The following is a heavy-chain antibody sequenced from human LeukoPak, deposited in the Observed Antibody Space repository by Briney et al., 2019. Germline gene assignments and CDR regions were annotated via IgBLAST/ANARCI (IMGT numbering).Heavy chain of an antibody. D-gene: IGHD5-18*01. CDR2: ISGSGGST. Sequence: GGSLRLSCAASGFNFSSYAMSWVRQAPGKGLEWVSAISGSGGSTYYADSVKGRFTISRDNSKNTLYLQMNSLRAEDTAVYYCAKTSGYSYGYFDYWGQGTLVTVSS. V-gene: IGHV3-23*01. CDR1: GFNFSSYA. CDR3: AKTSGYSYGYFDY. J-gene: IGHJ4*02.